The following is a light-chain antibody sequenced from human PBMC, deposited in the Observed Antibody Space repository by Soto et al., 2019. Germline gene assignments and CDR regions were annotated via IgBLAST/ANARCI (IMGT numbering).Light chain of an antibody. J-gene: IGKJ1*01. V-gene: IGKV3-20*01. CDR3: QQYGSSQS. Sequence: EIGLTQSPGTLSLSPGERATLSCRASQSVSSSYLAWYQQKPGQAPRLLIYGASSRATGLPDRFSGSGSGTDFTLTIRVLEPEDFALYYCQQYGSSQSFGRGTKVVIK. CDR1: QSVSSSY. CDR2: GAS.